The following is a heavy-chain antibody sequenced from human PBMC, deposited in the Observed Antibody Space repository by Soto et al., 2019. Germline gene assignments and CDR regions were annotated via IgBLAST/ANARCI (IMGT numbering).Heavy chain of an antibody. J-gene: IGHJ4*02. CDR1: GYSISSDKW. Sequence: QVQLRESGPGLVKPSDTLSLSCTVSGYSISSDKWWGWIRQAPGKGLEWVAYMHHGGVTYYNPSLKSRATMSVDTSMNQFSLKLSSVTAVDTAVYYCATKDNGKYYFDYWGQGTLVTVSS. CDR3: ATKDNGKYYFDY. CDR2: MHHGGVT. D-gene: IGHD1-20*01. V-gene: IGHV4-28*01.